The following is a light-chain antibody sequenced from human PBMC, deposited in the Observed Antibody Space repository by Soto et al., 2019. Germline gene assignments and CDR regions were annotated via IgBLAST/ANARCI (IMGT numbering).Light chain of an antibody. CDR3: HQYDYWPPT. Sequence: EIVMTQSPATLSVSPGESATLSCRASQSVSSNLAWYQQKPGQAPRLLFYGASTRATGIPARFSGSGSGTDFTLTISSLQSEDFAVYYCHQYDYWPPTFGGGTKVDIK. V-gene: IGKV3D-15*01. J-gene: IGKJ4*01. CDR2: GAS. CDR1: QSVSSN.